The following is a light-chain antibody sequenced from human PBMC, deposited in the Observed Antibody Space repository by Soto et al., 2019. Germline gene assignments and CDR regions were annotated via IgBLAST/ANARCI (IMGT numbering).Light chain of an antibody. CDR1: QSVSSSY. Sequence: EIVLTQSPGPLSLSPGERATLSCRSSQSVSSSYLAWYQQKPGQAPRLLIYGASSRATGIPDRFSGSGSGTDFPLTISRLEPEEFAGYYCQQYGSSPYTFGQGPRWIS. J-gene: IGKJ2*01. CDR3: QQYGSSPYT. V-gene: IGKV3-20*01. CDR2: GAS.